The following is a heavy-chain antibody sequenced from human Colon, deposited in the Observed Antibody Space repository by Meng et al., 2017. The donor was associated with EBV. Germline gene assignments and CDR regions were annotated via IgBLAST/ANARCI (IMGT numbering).Heavy chain of an antibody. CDR3: ARGDGSGSGNWFDP. Sequence: QAQPQESGPGLVKPSQTLSLTCTVSGGSVSSGGYYWSWIRQPPGKGLEWIGEINHSGSTHYNPSLKSQLTISVDTSKNQFSLKLSSVTAADTAVYYCARGDGSGSGNWFDPWGQGTLVTVSS. CDR1: GGSVSSGGYY. J-gene: IGHJ5*02. V-gene: IGHV4-61*08. CDR2: INHSGST. D-gene: IGHD3-10*01.